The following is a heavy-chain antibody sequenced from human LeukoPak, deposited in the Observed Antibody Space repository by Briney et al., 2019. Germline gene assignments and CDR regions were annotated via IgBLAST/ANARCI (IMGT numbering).Heavy chain of an antibody. CDR1: GGSISSGSYY. J-gene: IGHJ5*02. CDR2: IYTSGST. CDR3: ARGPPIDDFWSGYCFDP. Sequence: PSETLSLTCTVSGGSISSGSYYWSWIRQPAGKGLEWIGRIYTSGSTNYNPSLKSRVTISVDTSKNQFSLKLSSVTAADTAVYYCARGPPIDDFWSGYCFDPWGQGTLVTVSS. V-gene: IGHV4-61*02. D-gene: IGHD3-3*01.